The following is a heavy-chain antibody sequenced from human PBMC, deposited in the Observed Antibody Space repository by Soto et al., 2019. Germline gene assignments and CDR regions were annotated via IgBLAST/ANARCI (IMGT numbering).Heavy chain of an antibody. J-gene: IGHJ6*02. D-gene: IGHD2-2*02. V-gene: IGHV1-18*01. CDR2: LSVHTGQT. CDR1: DYTFTKYG. CDR3: ARARYCSSPSCYNHYYYGMDI. Sequence: QLVQSGPEVKKPEASVKVSCRASDYTFTKYGVSWVRQAPGQGLEWLGWLSVHTGQTRYARKVQGRATMTADTSANTAYMELRSLISDDTAVYYCARARYCSSPSCYNHYYYGMDIWGQGTTVTVSS.